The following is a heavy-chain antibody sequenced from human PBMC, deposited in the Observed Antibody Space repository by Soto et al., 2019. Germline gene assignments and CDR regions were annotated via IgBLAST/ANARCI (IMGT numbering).Heavy chain of an antibody. J-gene: IGHJ6*02. CDR1: GGSISSYY. CDR2: IYYSGST. CDR3: ARSGYYYYYGMDV. Sequence: SETLSLTCTVSGGSISSYYWSWIRQPPGKGLEWLGYIYYSGSTNYNPFLKSRVTISVDTSKNQFSLRLSSVTAADTAVYYCARSGYYYYYGMDVWGQGTTVTVSS. V-gene: IGHV4-59*01.